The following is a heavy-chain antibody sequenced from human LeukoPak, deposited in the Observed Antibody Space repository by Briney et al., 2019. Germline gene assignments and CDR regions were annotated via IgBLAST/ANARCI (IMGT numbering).Heavy chain of an antibody. D-gene: IGHD1-26*01. CDR2: IYYSGST. CDR3: ARAEWYSGSYWDY. Sequence: PSETLSLTCTVSGGSISSGDYYWSWIRQPPGKGLEWIGYIYYSGSTNYNPSLKSRVTISVDTSKNQFSLKLSSVTAADTAVYYCARAEWYSGSYWDYWGQGTLVTVSS. CDR1: GGSISSGDYY. J-gene: IGHJ4*02. V-gene: IGHV4-61*08.